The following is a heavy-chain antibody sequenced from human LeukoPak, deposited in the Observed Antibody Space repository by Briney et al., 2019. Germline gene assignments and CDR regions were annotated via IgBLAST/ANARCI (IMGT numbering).Heavy chain of an antibody. Sequence: GGSLRLSCAASGFTFSSYGMHWVRQAPGKGLEWVAVISYDGSNKYYADSVKGRFTISRDNSKNTLYLQVNSLRAEDTAVYYCAKPGIAVADDAFDIWGQGTMVTVSS. CDR2: ISYDGSNK. CDR1: GFTFSSYG. J-gene: IGHJ3*02. D-gene: IGHD6-19*01. CDR3: AKPGIAVADDAFDI. V-gene: IGHV3-30*18.